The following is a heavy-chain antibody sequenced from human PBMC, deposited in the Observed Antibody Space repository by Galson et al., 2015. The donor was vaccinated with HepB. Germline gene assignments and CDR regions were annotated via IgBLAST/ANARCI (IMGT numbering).Heavy chain of an antibody. CDR1: GGSISSYY. D-gene: IGHD6-13*01. CDR3: ARALIAADPAPYYYYMDV. Sequence: TLSLTCTVSGGSISSYYWSWIRQPPGKGLEWIGYIYYSGSTNYNPSLKSRVTISVDTSKNQFSLKLSSVTAADTAVYYCARALIAADPAPYYYYMDVWGKGTTVTVSS. J-gene: IGHJ6*03. CDR2: IYYSGST. V-gene: IGHV4-59*12.